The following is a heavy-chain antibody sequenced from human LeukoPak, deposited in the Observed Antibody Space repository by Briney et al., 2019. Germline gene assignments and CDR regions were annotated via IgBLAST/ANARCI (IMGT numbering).Heavy chain of an antibody. J-gene: IGHJ4*02. Sequence: GGSLRLSCAASGFTFSSYGMHWVRQAPDKGLEWVAVISYDGSNKYYADSVKGRFTISRDNSKNTPYLQMNSLRAEDTAVYYCARGESSSWYDWGQGTLVTVSS. CDR1: GFTFSSYG. CDR3: ARGESSSWYD. V-gene: IGHV3-30*03. CDR2: ISYDGSNK. D-gene: IGHD6-13*01.